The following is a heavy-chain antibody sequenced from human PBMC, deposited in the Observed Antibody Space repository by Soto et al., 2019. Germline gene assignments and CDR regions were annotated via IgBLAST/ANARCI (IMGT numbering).Heavy chain of an antibody. D-gene: IGHD3-10*01. CDR1: GGSISSNNW. CDR3: VRWELGNSHWYFAL. Sequence: QVQLQESGPGLVKPSGTLSLTCAVSGGSISSNNWWSWVRQPPGKGLEWIGEIHHTGSTNYNPSLKSRVTSSFDKSKNQFSLKLSSVTAADTALYCWVRWELGNSHWYFALWGRGTLVTVSS. CDR2: IHHTGST. V-gene: IGHV4-4*01. J-gene: IGHJ2*01.